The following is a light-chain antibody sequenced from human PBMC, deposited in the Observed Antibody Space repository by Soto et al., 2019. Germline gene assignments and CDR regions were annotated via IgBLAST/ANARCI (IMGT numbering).Light chain of an antibody. Sequence: QSVLTQPAPVSGSPGQSITISCTGTSSDVGGYNYVSWFQQYPGKAPKLMIYDVSTRPSGVSNRFSGSKSGNTASLTISGLQAEDEADYYCSSYTTTDTYVFGTGTKLTVL. CDR1: SSDVGGYNY. J-gene: IGLJ1*01. CDR3: SSYTTTDTYV. V-gene: IGLV2-14*01. CDR2: DVS.